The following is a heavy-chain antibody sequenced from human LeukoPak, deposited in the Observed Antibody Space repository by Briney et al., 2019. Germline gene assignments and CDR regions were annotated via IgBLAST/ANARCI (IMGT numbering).Heavy chain of an antibody. CDR1: GYTLTELS. CDR2: FDPEDGET. CDR3: ATGPITMVRGVKDY. Sequence: ASVKVSCKVSGYTLTELSMHWVRQAPGKGLGWMGGFDPEDGETIYAQKFQGRVTMTEDTSTDTAYMELSSLGSEDTAVYYCATGPITMVRGVKDYWGQGTLVTVSS. V-gene: IGHV1-24*01. J-gene: IGHJ4*02. D-gene: IGHD3-10*01.